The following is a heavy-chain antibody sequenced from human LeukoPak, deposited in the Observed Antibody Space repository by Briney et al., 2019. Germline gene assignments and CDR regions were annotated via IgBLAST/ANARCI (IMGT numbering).Heavy chain of an antibody. V-gene: IGHV4-59*01. CDR3: VIGVGWQPDY. Sequence: PSETLSLTCTVFGDSITGYYLNWVRQPPGKGLEWIGHIYKIGTTNYNPSLKSRLTISADTSKNQFSLKLRSVTAADTAVYYCVIGVGWQPDYWGQGALVTVSS. CDR2: IYKIGTT. D-gene: IGHD2-15*01. J-gene: IGHJ4*02. CDR1: GDSITGYY.